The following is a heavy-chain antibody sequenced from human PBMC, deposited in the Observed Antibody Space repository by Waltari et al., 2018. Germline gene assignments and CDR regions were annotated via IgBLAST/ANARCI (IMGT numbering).Heavy chain of an antibody. D-gene: IGHD6-19*01. CDR1: GGSIRSYY. CDR3: ARDRVAVAGNLGMDV. Sequence: QVQLQESGPGLVKPSETLSLTCTVSGGSIRSYYWSWLRQPPGKGLEWIGYIYYSGSTNYNPSLKSRVTISVDTSKNQFSLKLSSVTAADTAVYYCARDRVAVAGNLGMDVWGQGTTVTVSS. CDR2: IYYSGST. V-gene: IGHV4-59*01. J-gene: IGHJ6*02.